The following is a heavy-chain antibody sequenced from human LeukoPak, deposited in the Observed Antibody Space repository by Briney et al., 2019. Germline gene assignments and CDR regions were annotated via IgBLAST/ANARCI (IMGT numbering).Heavy chain of an antibody. V-gene: IGHV3-72*01. Sequence: PGGSLRLSCAASGFTFSDYYMDWVRQAPGKGLEWVGRTRYKPNRNTTEYAASVKDRFTNSREDSKTSLYLQMDSLKTGDTAVYCCTRVDHVDRGLDYWGEGTLVTVSS. D-gene: IGHD1-14*01. CDR1: GFTFSDYY. CDR2: TRYKPNRNTT. CDR3: TRVDHVDRGLDY. J-gene: IGHJ4*02.